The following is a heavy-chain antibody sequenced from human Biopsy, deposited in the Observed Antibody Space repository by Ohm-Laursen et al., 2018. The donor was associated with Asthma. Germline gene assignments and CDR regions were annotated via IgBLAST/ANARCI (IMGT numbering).Heavy chain of an antibody. V-gene: IGHV1-18*01. CDR1: GYAFNSAG. D-gene: IGHD3-10*01. J-gene: IGHJ6*02. Sequence: ASVKVSCKTSGYAFNSAGITWVRQAPGQGLEWMGWISVYNGNTKDAQKLQDRVTMITGTSTSTAYMELRSLRSDDTAVYFCARAVDYSHYYGIDVWGQGTTVTVS. CDR3: ARAVDYSHYYGIDV. CDR2: ISVYNGNT.